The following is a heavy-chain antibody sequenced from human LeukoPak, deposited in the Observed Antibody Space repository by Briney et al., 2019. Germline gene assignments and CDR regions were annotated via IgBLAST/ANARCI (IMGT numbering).Heavy chain of an antibody. V-gene: IGHV1-18*01. D-gene: IGHD3-22*01. CDR1: GYTFTSYG. J-gene: IGHJ5*02. Sequence: GASVKVSCKASGYTFTSYGISWVRQAPGQGLEWMGWISAYNGNTNYAQKLQGRVTMTTDTSTSTAYMELRSLRSDDTAFYYCATEGHYYDSSNYYGFDPWGQGTLVTVSS. CDR3: ATEGHYYDSSNYYGFDP. CDR2: ISAYNGNT.